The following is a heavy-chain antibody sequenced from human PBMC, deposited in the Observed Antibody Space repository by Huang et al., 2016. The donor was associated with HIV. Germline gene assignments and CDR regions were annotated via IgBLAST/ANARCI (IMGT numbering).Heavy chain of an antibody. CDR2: TSADGSGQ. CDR3: AKDQGQWLAYFDS. D-gene: IGHD6-19*01. J-gene: IGHJ4*02. Sequence: VRLVQSGGGVVQPGRSLRLSCAASGITFRNYAMHWVRQAPGKGMGGGAGTSADGSGQYYVDSVKGRFIISKDNSNETLFLEMRSLKSEDTAVYFCAKDQGQWLAYFDSWGQGTLVTVSS. CDR1: GITFRNYA. V-gene: IGHV3-30*18.